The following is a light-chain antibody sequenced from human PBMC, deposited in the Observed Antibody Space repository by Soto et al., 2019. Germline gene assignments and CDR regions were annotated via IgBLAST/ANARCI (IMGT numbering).Light chain of an antibody. V-gene: IGKV1-5*01. Sequence: DIQMTQSPSTLSASVGDRVTITCRASQSISSRLAWFQQKPERAPRVLIYDASSLESGVPSRFSGSGSGTEFTLTISSLQPDDFATYYCQQYKTFWTFGQGTK. CDR2: DAS. CDR1: QSISSR. J-gene: IGKJ1*01. CDR3: QQYKTFWT.